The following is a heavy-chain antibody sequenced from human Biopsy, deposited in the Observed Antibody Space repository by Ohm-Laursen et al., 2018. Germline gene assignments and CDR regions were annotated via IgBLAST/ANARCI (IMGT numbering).Heavy chain of an antibody. D-gene: IGHD2-21*01. CDR2: VNPVAEAT. CDR1: GYNFCNYY. V-gene: IGHV1-46*01. CDR3: ARESPLRLGVCSAIRCFKEVFGMDV. Sequence: GPSVYVSRKASGYNFCNYYISWVREVPGEGLGWLLVVNPVAEATMSAQKFQDRITLTRDASTNTVYMDLTSLTSEDTAVYYCARESPLRLGVCSAIRCFKEVFGMDVWGQGTTVIVSS. J-gene: IGHJ6*02.